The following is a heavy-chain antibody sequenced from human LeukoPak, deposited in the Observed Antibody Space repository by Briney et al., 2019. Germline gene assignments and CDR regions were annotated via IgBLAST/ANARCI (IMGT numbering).Heavy chain of an antibody. CDR3: AREASSTWYAMFDF. V-gene: IGHV1-69*13. CDR1: GGTFSTLA. Sequence: ASVKVSCKASGGTFSTLAISWVRQAPGQGLEWMGTIIPIFGTTNYAPKFQGRVSITADESTNTAFMELSSLRSEDTAFYFSAREASSTWYAMFDFWGQGTLVTVSS. D-gene: IGHD6-13*01. J-gene: IGHJ4*02. CDR2: IIPIFGTT.